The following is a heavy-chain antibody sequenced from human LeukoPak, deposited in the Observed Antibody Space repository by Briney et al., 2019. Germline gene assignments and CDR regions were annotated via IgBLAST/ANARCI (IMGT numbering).Heavy chain of an antibody. D-gene: IGHD6-6*01. J-gene: IGHJ4*02. Sequence: GESLKISCKGSGYSFTSYSSGWVRQMPGKSLEWMWIIYPGDSDTRYSPAFQGQVTISADKSISTAYLQWSSLKASDTAMYYCARAYSSSSFDYWGQGTLVTVSS. CDR3: ARAYSSSSFDY. V-gene: IGHV5-51*01. CDR1: GYSFTSYS. CDR2: IYPGDSDT.